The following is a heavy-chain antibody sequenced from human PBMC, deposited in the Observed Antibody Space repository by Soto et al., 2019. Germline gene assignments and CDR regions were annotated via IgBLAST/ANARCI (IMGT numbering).Heavy chain of an antibody. V-gene: IGHV4-34*01. CDR3: ASKDYGDLFYFDY. D-gene: IGHD4-17*01. CDR2: INHSGST. Sequence: PSETLSLTCAVYGGSFSGYYWSWIRQPPGKGLEWIGEINHSGSTNYNPSLKSRVTISVDTSKNQFSLKLSSVTAADTAVYYCASKDYGDLFYFDYWGQGTLVTVSS. CDR1: GGSFSGYY. J-gene: IGHJ4*02.